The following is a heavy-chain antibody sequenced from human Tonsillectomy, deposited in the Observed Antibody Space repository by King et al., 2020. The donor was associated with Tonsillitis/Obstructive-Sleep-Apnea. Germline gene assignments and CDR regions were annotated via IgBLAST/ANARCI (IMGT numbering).Heavy chain of an antibody. CDR2: VSTSTI. CDR3: ARDHDWSFDC. CDR1: GFTFSRYS. J-gene: IGHJ4*02. Sequence: VQLVESGGGLVQPGGSLRLSCAASGFTFSRYSMNWVSPAPGKGLGWVSYVSTSTISYADSVKGRFTISRDNAKNSLYLQMDSLSDEDTALYYCARDHDWSFDCWGQGTLVTVSS. D-gene: IGHD3-9*01. V-gene: IGHV3-48*02.